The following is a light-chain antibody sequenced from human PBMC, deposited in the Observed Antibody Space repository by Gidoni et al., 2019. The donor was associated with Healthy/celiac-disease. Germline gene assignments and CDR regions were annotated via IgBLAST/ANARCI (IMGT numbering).Light chain of an antibody. J-gene: IGKJ3*01. CDR3: QQYYSTPFT. CDR2: WAS. Sequence: DIVMTQSPDSLAVSLGERATINCKSSQSVLYSSNNKNYLAWYQQKPGQPPKLLIYWASTRESGVPDRFRGSGSGTDSTLTISSLQAEDVAVYYCQQYYSTPFTFGPXTKVDIK. CDR1: QSVLYSSNNKNY. V-gene: IGKV4-1*01.